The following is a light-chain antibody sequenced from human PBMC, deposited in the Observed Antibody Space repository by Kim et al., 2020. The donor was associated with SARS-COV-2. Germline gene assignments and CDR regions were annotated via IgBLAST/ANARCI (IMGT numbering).Light chain of an antibody. V-gene: IGLV3-1*01. Sequence: VAPGQAASITCSGHRLGEKDVYWYQQRPGQSPVLVIYQDNKRPSGIPERFSGSNSGNTATLTVSGTQAMDEADYYCQAWDSNAGVFGGGTQLTVL. CDR3: QAWDSNAGV. CDR2: QDN. CDR1: RLGEKD. J-gene: IGLJ3*02.